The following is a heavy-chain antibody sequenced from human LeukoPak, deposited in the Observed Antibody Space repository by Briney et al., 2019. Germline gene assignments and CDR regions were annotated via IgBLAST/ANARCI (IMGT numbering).Heavy chain of an antibody. CDR1: GFTFSSYE. J-gene: IGHJ4*02. CDR3: ARYGRLGGESFDY. Sequence: PGGSLRLSCAASGFTFSSYEMNCVRQAPGKGLEWVSYISTSVSTTYYADSVKGRFTISRDNGKNSLYLHMSSLRDEDTAVYYCARYGRLGGESFDYWGQGTLVTVSS. D-gene: IGHD2-21*01. CDR2: ISTSVSTT. V-gene: IGHV3-48*03.